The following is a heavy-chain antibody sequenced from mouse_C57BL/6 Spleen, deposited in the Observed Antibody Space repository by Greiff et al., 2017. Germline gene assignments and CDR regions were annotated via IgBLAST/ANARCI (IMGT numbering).Heavy chain of an antibody. CDR1: GYTFTSYW. CDR3: ARGHTGSYYFDY. Sequence: QVQLQQPGAELVKPGASVTLSCKASGYTFTSYWMHWVKQRPGQGLEWIGMIHPNSGSTTYNQKFKSKATLTVDKSSSTAYMQLSSLTSEDSAVYDCARGHTGSYYFDYWGQGTTLTVSS. CDR2: IHPNSGST. J-gene: IGHJ2*01. V-gene: IGHV1-64*01. D-gene: IGHD4-1*01.